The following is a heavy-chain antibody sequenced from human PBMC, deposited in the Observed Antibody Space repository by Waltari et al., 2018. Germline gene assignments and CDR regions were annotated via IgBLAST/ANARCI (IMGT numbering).Heavy chain of an antibody. CDR2: INHSGST. CDR3: ARGRAVYFGSYPRYYFDY. V-gene: IGHV4-34*01. CDR1: GGSFSGYY. Sequence: QVQLQQWGAGLLKPSETLSLTCAVYGGSFSGYYWSWIRQPPGKGLEWIGEINHSGSTNYNPSLKSRVTISVDTSKNQFSLKLSSVTAADTAVYYCARGRAVYFGSYPRYYFDYWGQGTLVTVSS. D-gene: IGHD1-26*01. J-gene: IGHJ4*02.